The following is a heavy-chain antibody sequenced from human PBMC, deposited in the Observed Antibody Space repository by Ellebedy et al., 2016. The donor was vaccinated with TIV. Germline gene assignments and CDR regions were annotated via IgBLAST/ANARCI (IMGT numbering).Heavy chain of an antibody. CDR3: ATQLWNSEF. V-gene: IGHV3-64*04. CDR2: INNNGGST. Sequence: PGGSLRLSCSASGFTFSSFAMHWIRQAPGKGLEYVSAINNNGGSTFYADLVKGRFTISRDNPKNTLYLQMNSLRVEDTAVYYCATQLWNSEFWGQGTLVIVSS. D-gene: IGHD5-18*01. J-gene: IGHJ4*02. CDR1: GFTFSSFA.